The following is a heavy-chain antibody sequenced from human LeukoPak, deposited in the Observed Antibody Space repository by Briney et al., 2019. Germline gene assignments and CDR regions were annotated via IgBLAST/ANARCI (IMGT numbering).Heavy chain of an antibody. Sequence: GGSLRLSCAASGFTFSSYWMSWVRQAPGKGLEWVAVISYDGSNKYYADSVKGRFTISRDNSKNTLYLQMNSLRAEDTAVYYCARDGVDDFWSGYYGIDYWGQGTLVTVSS. CDR1: GFTFSSYW. D-gene: IGHD3-3*01. CDR2: ISYDGSNK. V-gene: IGHV3-30-3*01. CDR3: ARDGVDDFWSGYYGIDY. J-gene: IGHJ4*02.